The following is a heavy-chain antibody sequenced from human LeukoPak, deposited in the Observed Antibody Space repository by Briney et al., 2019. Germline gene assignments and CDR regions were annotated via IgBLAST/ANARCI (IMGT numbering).Heavy chain of an antibody. D-gene: IGHD6-13*01. CDR1: GFTFSSYG. Sequence: GGSLRLSCAASGFTFSSYGMSWVRQAPGKGLEWVSNIKQDGSEKYYVDSVKGRFTISRDNAKNSLYLQMNSLRAEDTAVYYCARVAAAGIYYYYYMDVWGKGTTVTVSS. CDR2: IKQDGSEK. J-gene: IGHJ6*03. V-gene: IGHV3-7*01. CDR3: ARVAAAGIYYYYYMDV.